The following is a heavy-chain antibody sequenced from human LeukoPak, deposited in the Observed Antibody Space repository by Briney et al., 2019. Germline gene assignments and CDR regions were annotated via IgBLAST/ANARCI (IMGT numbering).Heavy chain of an antibody. D-gene: IGHD6-13*01. CDR1: GYTFTSYY. CDR2: INPSGGST. V-gene: IGHV1-46*01. Sequence: ASVKVSCKASGYTFTSYYMHWVRQAPGQGLEWLGIINPSGGSTSYAQKFQGRVTMTRDTSTSTVYMELSSLRSEDTAVYYCARVPRTSPGIAAAGLGGFSHYYYYGMDVWGQGTTVTVSS. CDR3: ARVPRTSPGIAAAGLGGFSHYYYYGMDV. J-gene: IGHJ6*02.